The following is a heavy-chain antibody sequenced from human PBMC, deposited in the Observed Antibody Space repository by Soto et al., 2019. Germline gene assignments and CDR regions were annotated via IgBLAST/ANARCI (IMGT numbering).Heavy chain of an antibody. CDR2: IGTAGDT. J-gene: IGHJ6*02. CDR1: GFTFSSYD. D-gene: IGHD3-3*01. V-gene: IGHV3-13*01. CDR3: ARETIFGVVIALPYYYYGMDV. Sequence: AGGSLRLSCAASGFTFSSYDMHWVRQATGKSLEWVSAIGTAGDTYYPGSVKGRFTISRENAKNSLYLQMNSLRSEDTAVYYCARETIFGVVIALPYYYYGMDVWGQGTTVTVSS.